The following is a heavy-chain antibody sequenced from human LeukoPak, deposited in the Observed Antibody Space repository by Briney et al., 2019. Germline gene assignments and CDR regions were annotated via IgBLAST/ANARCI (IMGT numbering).Heavy chain of an antibody. J-gene: IGHJ4*02. CDR1: GFSFSDYA. D-gene: IGHD5-12*01. Sequence: GGSLRLSCEASGFSFSDYAMTWVRQAPGKGLEWVSSITGFWYSTFYADSVKGRFIISRDNSKKTFYLQMNSLRVEDTATYFCAKDSGFDYMDSWGQGTLVTVSS. CDR3: AKDSGFDYMDS. V-gene: IGHV3-23*01. CDR2: ITGFWYST.